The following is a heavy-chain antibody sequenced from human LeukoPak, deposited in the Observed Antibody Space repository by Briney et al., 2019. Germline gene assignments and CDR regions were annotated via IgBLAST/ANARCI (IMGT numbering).Heavy chain of an antibody. CDR3: ARDPTLADPFDY. J-gene: IGHJ4*02. CDR2: INPNSGGT. CDR1: GYTFTGYY. D-gene: IGHD6-6*01. Sequence: VSVKVSCKASGYTFTGYYMHWVRQAPGQGLEWMGRINPNSGGTNYAQKFQGRATMTRDTSISTAYMELSRLRSDDTAVYYCARDPTLADPFDYWGQGTLVTVSS. V-gene: IGHV1-2*06.